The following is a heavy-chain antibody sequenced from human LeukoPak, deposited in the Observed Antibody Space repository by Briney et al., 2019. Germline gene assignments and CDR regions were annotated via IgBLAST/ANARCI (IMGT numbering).Heavy chain of an antibody. Sequence: PGGSLRLSCAASGFTFSSYEMNWVRQAPGKGLEWVSYISSGSSTIYYADSVKGRFTISRDNAKNSLYLQMNSLRAEDTAVYYCARESFVEKTGDCTNGVCYRNFDYWGQGTLVTVSS. CDR2: ISSGSSTI. CDR3: ARESFVEKTGDCTNGVCYRNFDY. D-gene: IGHD2-8*01. V-gene: IGHV3-48*01. J-gene: IGHJ4*02. CDR1: GFTFSSYE.